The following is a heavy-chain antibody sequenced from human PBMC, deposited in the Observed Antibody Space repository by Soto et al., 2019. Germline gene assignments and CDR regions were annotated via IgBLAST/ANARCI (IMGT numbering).Heavy chain of an antibody. D-gene: IGHD1-1*01. V-gene: IGHV2-5*02. Sequence: QITLKDSGPTLVQPTQTLTLTCTFSGFSLSTSGVGVGWIRQPPGKALEWLALIYWDDDKRYSPSLKSRLTSTKDTSKNPVVPTMTHMDPVGTAQYYGENSLNPNLGSRGAFDYWGQGTLVTVSS. CDR2: IYWDDDK. CDR1: GFSLSTSGVG. J-gene: IGHJ4*02. CDR3: ENSLNPNLGSRGAFDY.